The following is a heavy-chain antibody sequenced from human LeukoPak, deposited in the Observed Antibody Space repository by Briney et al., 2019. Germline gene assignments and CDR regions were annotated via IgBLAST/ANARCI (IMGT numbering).Heavy chain of an antibody. CDR3: ARDRAYSTFDY. J-gene: IGHJ4*02. D-gene: IGHD6-13*01. CDR1: GFTFSKSW. V-gene: IGHV3-7*01. CDR2: INEDGSKK. Sequence: GGSLRLSCAASGFTFSKSWMTWVRQDPGKGLEWVGNINEDGSKKYQVDSVKGRFTISRDNAKNSLYLQMSSLRAEDTAVYYCARDRAYSTFDYWGQGTLVSVSS.